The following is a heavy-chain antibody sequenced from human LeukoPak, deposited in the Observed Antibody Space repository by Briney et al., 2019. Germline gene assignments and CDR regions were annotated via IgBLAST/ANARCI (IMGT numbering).Heavy chain of an antibody. CDR1: GFTFSNYG. V-gene: IGHV3-33*01. Sequence: PGGSLRLSCAASGFTFSNYGMPWVRQAPGKGLEWVAVIWYDGSNEYYADSVKGRFTISRDNSKNTLYLQMNSLRAEDTAVYYCARGGRYCSSSSCHLGDYWGQGTLVTVSS. CDR3: ARGGRYCSSSSCHLGDY. J-gene: IGHJ4*02. D-gene: IGHD2-2*01. CDR2: IWYDGSNE.